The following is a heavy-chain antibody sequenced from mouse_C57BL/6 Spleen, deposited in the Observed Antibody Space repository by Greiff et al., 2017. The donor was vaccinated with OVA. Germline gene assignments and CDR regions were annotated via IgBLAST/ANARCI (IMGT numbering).Heavy chain of an antibody. D-gene: IGHD2-5*01. CDR1: VYSITSGYY. Sequence: EVQLQESGPGLVKPSQSLSLTCSVTVYSITSGYYWNWIRQFPGNKLEWMGYISYDGSNNYNPSLKNRSSITRDTSKNQFFLKLNSVTTEDTATYYCARKYSNYVRAMDYWGQGTSVTVSS. CDR2: ISYDGSN. V-gene: IGHV3-6*01. CDR3: ARKYSNYVRAMDY. J-gene: IGHJ4*01.